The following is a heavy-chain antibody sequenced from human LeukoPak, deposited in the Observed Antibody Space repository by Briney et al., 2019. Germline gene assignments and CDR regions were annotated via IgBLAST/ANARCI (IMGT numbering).Heavy chain of an antibody. J-gene: IGHJ4*02. CDR3: AKDKGAMNSALDY. V-gene: IGHV3-30*18. CDR2: ISYDGNVK. D-gene: IGHD3-10*01. CDR1: GFTFSNHG. Sequence: GGSLRLSCAASGFTFSNHGMHWVRQAPGKGLEWVSFISYDGNVKYYPDSVKGRFTISRDNSKNTLYLQMSSLKPEDTAVYYCAKDKGAMNSALDYWGRGTLVTVSS.